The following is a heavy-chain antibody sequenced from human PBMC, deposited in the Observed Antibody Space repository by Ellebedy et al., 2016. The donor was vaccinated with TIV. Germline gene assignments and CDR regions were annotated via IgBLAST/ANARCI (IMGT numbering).Heavy chain of an antibody. CDR1: GFTFSSYA. D-gene: IGHD3-22*01. CDR2: ISYDGSNK. J-gene: IGHJ3*02. CDR3: ARDLYYYDSSGYYGRAGAFDI. Sequence: GGSLRLXCPPSGFTFSSYAMHWVRQAPGKGLEWVAVISYDGSNKYYADSVKGRFTISRDNSKNTLYLQMNSLRAEDTAVYYCARDLYYYDSSGYYGRAGAFDIWGQGTMVTVSS. V-gene: IGHV3-30-3*01.